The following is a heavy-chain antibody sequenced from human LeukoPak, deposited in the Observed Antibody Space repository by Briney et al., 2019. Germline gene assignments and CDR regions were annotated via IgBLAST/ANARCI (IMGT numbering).Heavy chain of an antibody. CDR3: ITVERWLINSSTY. Sequence: MAGGSLRLSCAASGFIFSNAWMSWVRQAPGKGLEWVGRIKTKVDGWTTDYTASVKGRFTISRDDAKNTLYLQMNSLKTGDTAVYYCITVERWLINSSTYWGQGTLVTVSS. CDR1: GFIFSNAW. V-gene: IGHV3-15*05. J-gene: IGHJ4*02. CDR2: IKTKVDGWTT. D-gene: IGHD5-24*01.